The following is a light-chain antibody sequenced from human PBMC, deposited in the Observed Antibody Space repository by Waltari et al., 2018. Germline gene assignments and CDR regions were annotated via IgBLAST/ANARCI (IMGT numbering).Light chain of an antibody. V-gene: IGLV2-14*01. CDR3: SSYTSSTPYV. CDR1: SSDVGAYNY. J-gene: IGLJ1*01. Sequence: QSALTQPASVSGSPGQSITISCTGTSSDVGAYNYVSWYQQHPGKAPKLMIYEVSNRPSGVSNRFSGSKSGNTASLTISGLQAEDEADYYCSSYTSSTPYVFGTGTTVTVL. CDR2: EVS.